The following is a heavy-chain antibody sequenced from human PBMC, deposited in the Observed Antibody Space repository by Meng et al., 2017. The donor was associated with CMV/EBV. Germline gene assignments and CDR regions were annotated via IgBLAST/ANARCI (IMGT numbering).Heavy chain of an antibody. J-gene: IGHJ5*02. V-gene: IGHV4-34*01. CDR1: GGSFIGYY. Sequence: QLQQWGAGLLEPSETLALTCAVEGGSFIGYYWSLIRQPPGKGLEWIGEINHSGSTNYNPSLKSRVTISVDTSKNQFSLKLSSVTAADTAVYYCARGGNWFDPWGQGTLVTVSS. CDR3: ARGGNWFDP. CDR2: INHSGST.